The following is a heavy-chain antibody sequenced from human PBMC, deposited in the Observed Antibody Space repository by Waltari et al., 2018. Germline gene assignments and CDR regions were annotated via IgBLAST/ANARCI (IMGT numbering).Heavy chain of an antibody. CDR1: GFNFAAYW. V-gene: IGHV3-7*03. CDR2: IKYEVSAT. D-gene: IGHD5-12*01. Sequence: EVQLMESGGGLVQPGGSLRLSCAASGFNFAAYWMTWVRLAPGKGPGWVANIKYEVSATYHADSVNGRFAISRDNAHNSLYLQMNSVIADDTAVYYCARDRGFSTYDSWGQGTLVTVSS. J-gene: IGHJ4*02. CDR3: ARDRGFSTYDS.